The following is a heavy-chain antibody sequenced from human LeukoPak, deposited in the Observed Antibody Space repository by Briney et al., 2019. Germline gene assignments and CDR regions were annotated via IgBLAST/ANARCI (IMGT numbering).Heavy chain of an antibody. CDR2: ISSSGSTI. CDR3: ARDPFSGDYGRWFDP. D-gene: IGHD4-17*01. CDR1: GFTFSDYY. J-gene: IGHJ5*02. Sequence: GGSLRLSCAASGFTFSDYYMSWIRQAPGKGLEWVSYISSSGSTIYYADSVKGRFTISRDNAKNSLYLRMNSLRAEDTAVYYCARDPFSGDYGRWFDPWGQGTLVTVSS. V-gene: IGHV3-11*04.